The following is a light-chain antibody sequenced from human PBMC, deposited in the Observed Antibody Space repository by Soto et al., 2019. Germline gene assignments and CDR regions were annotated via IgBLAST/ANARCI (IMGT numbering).Light chain of an antibody. CDR1: ISDVGGYNY. CDR2: AVS. CDR3: SSYTSSSTLL. V-gene: IGLV2-14*01. Sequence: QSALTQPASVSGSPGQSITISCTGTISDVGGYNYVSWYQQHPGKAPKLMIYAVSNRPSGVSNRFSGSKSGNTASLTISGLQAEDEADYYCSSYTSSSTLLFGGGTKLTVL. J-gene: IGLJ2*01.